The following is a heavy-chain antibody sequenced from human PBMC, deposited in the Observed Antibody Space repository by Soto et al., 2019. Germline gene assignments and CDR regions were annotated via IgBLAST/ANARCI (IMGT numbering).Heavy chain of an antibody. D-gene: IGHD6-13*01. V-gene: IGHV3-23*01. J-gene: IGHJ6*02. CDR2: ISGSGGST. CDR1: GFTFISYA. CDR3: AKEMKAAATHFYYYYGMDV. Sequence: WGSLRLSCAASGFTFISYAMILCRHSPFKWLEWVSAISGSGGSTYYADSVKGRFTISRDNSKNTLYLQMNSLRAEDTAVYYCAKEMKAAATHFYYYYGMDVWGQGTTVTVSS.